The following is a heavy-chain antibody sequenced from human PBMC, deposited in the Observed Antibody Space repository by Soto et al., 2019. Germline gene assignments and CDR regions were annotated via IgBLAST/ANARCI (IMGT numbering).Heavy chain of an antibody. CDR1: GGSISSGGTGSY. V-gene: IGHV4-31*03. Sequence: QVQLQESGPGLVKPSQTLSLTCTVSGGSISSGGTGSYWTWIRQLPGKGLEWIGYIYYTGNTYYNPSLTSRPTISIDTSENQFSMKLTSVTAAATAVYFCASGHDAYKVRYWGQGTLVTVSS. CDR3: ASGHDAYKVRY. D-gene: IGHD1-1*01. CDR2: IYYTGNT. J-gene: IGHJ4*02.